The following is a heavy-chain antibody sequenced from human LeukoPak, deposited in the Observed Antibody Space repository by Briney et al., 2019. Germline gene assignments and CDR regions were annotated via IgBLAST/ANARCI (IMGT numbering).Heavy chain of an antibody. CDR2: INPNSGGT. V-gene: IGHV1-2*02. Sequence: ASVKVSCKTSGYTFTGYYIHWVRQAPGHGLQWLGWINPNSGGTNYAQNFQGRVTVTRDTSTATAYMELRWLTSDDTAVYYCARDLFTRKTLGNWDSRAFHIWGQGTMVTVSS. CDR3: ARDLFTRKTLGNWDSRAFHI. J-gene: IGHJ3*02. D-gene: IGHD1-14*01. CDR1: GYTFTGYY.